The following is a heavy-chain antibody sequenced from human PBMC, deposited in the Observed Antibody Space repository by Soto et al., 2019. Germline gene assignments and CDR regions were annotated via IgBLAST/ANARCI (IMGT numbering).Heavy chain of an antibody. CDR3: ARQRTTVVTQAYFDH. Sequence: TSDTLSLTCIVSGESISSRSYYWDWIRQPPGKGLEWIGSIYYSGRTYYNPSFKSRVTISIDTSKNQFSLKLSSVTATDTAVYYCARQRTTVVTQAYFDHWGQGALVTVSS. V-gene: IGHV4-39*01. J-gene: IGHJ4*02. CDR1: GESISSRSYY. CDR2: IYYSGRT. D-gene: IGHD2-21*02.